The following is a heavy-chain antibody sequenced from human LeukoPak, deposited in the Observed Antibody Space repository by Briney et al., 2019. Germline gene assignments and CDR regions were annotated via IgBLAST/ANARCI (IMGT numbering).Heavy chain of an antibody. D-gene: IGHD1-26*01. V-gene: IGHV1-18*01. CDR1: GYTFTSYG. CDR2: ISVYNGNT. J-gene: IGHJ4*02. Sequence: ASVKVSCKSSGYTFTSYGISWVRQAPGQGFEWVGWISVYNGNTNYAQKLQGRVTITTDTSTSTAYMGLRSLRSDDTAVYYCARDSPGSSGAYWGQGTLVTVSS. CDR3: ARDSPGSSGAY.